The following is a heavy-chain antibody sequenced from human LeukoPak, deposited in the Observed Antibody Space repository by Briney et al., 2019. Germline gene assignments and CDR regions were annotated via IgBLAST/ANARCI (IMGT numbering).Heavy chain of an antibody. D-gene: IGHD3-22*01. CDR2: ISYDGSNK. J-gene: IGHJ6*02. V-gene: IGHV3-30-3*01. Sequence: PGGSLRLSCAASGFTFSSYAMHWVRQAPGKGLEWVAVISYDGSNKYYADSVKGRFTISRDNSKNTLYLQMNSLRAEDTAVYYCARDLGDDSSGYYYYYYGMDVWGQGTTVTVS. CDR3: ARDLGDDSSGYYYYYYGMDV. CDR1: GFTFSSYA.